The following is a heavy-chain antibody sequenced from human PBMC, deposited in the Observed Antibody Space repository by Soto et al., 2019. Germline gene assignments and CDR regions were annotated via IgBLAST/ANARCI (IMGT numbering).Heavy chain of an antibody. J-gene: IGHJ4*02. V-gene: IGHV1-46*01. CDR2: VNPSGGHT. CDR1: GDTFTDYY. CDR3: PTAPHVVLVTAPLDY. D-gene: IGHD2-21*02. Sequence: QVQLVQSGAEVKKPGASVKVSCKASGDTFTDYYIHWVRQAPGQGLEWMGTVNPSGGHTTYAQHFPGRMSMTTATSTSTLYMQLTSLTSEDTAVYSCPTAPHVVLVTAPLDYWRQVTLVTVSS.